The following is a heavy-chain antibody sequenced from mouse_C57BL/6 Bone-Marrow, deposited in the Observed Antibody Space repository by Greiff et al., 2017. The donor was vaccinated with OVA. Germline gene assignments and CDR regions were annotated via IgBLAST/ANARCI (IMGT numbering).Heavy chain of an antibody. CDR2: ISSGGSYT. CDR1: GFTFSSYG. Sequence: EVHLVESGGDLVKPGGSLKLSCAASGFTFSSYGMSWVRQTPDKRLEWVATISSGGSYTYYPDSVKGRFTISRDNAKNTLYLQMSSLKSEDTAMYYCARHADGSSRFDYWGQGTTLTVSS. J-gene: IGHJ2*01. CDR3: ARHADGSSRFDY. V-gene: IGHV5-6*01. D-gene: IGHD1-1*01.